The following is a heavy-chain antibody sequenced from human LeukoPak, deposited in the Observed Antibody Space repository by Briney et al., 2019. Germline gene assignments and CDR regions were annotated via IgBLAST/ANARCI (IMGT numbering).Heavy chain of an antibody. CDR2: IWYDGSNK. Sequence: RSLRLSCAASGFTFSSYGMHWVRQAPGKGLEWVAVIWYDGSNKYYADSVKGRFTISRDNSKNTLYLQMNSLRAEDTAVYYCARDRGAAAGTYGMDVWGKGTTVTVSS. CDR3: ARDRGAAAGTYGMDV. J-gene: IGHJ6*04. D-gene: IGHD6-13*01. CDR1: GFTFSSYG. V-gene: IGHV3-33*01.